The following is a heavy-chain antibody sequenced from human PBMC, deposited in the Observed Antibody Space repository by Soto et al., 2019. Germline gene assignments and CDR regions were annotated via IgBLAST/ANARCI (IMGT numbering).Heavy chain of an antibody. Sequence: ASVKVSCKASGYTFTSYYMHWVRQAPGQGLEWMGIINPSGGSTSYAQKFQGRVTMTRATSTSTVYMELSSLRSEDTAVYYCARDRYGETYYYYYGMDVWGQGTTVTVSS. CDR2: INPSGGST. CDR1: GYTFTSYY. V-gene: IGHV1-46*01. D-gene: IGHD5-18*01. J-gene: IGHJ6*02. CDR3: ARDRYGETYYYYYGMDV.